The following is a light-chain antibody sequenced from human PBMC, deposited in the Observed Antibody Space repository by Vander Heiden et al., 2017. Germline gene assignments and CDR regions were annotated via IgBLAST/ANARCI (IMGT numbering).Light chain of an antibody. CDR3: QHDGRSPPWT. CDR2: GAS. Sequence: EIVLTQSPGTLSLSPGERAILSCRASQSVSSSYLAWYQQKPGQAPRLLIYGASSRATGIPDRFSGSGSGTDFTLTSSRLEPEDFAVYYWQHDGRSPPWTVGQGTKVEIK. V-gene: IGKV3-20*01. CDR1: QSVSSSY. J-gene: IGKJ1*01.